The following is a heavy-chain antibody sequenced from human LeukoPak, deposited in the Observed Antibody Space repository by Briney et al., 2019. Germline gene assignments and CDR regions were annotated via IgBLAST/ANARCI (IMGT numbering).Heavy chain of an antibody. Sequence: GSLRLSCVASGFTFNTYAIHWVRQAPGKGLEWVAVISYEGSNKYYEDSVKGRFTISRDNSKNTLYLQMNSLRAEDMAVYYCAREEWYYFDYWGQGTLVTVSS. CDR2: ISYEGSNK. CDR1: GFTFNTYA. CDR3: AREEWYYFDY. J-gene: IGHJ4*02. V-gene: IGHV3-30-3*01. D-gene: IGHD3-3*01.